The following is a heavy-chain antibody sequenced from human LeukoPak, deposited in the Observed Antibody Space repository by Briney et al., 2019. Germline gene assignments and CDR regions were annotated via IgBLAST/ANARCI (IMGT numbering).Heavy chain of an antibody. CDR3: ARDSRYCSGGSCYAGVDGIDY. CDR2: ISSSSSYI. D-gene: IGHD2-15*01. J-gene: IGHJ4*02. Sequence: KPGGSLRLSCAASGFTFSSYSMNWVRQAPGKGLEWVSSISSSSSYIYYADSVKGRFTISRDNAKNSLYLQMNSLRAEDTAVYYCARDSRYCSGGSCYAGVDGIDYWGQGTLVTVSS. V-gene: IGHV3-21*01. CDR1: GFTFSSYS.